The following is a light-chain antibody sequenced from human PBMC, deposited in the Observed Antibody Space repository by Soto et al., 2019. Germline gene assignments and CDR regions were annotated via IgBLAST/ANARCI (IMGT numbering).Light chain of an antibody. Sequence: QSVRTQPPSASGTPGQWVTISCSGSGSNIGTNTVTWYQQLPGAAPRLLIYSDNQRPSGVPARFSGSKSGTSASLAISGLQSEDEANYYCAAWDVSFVVFGGGTKLTVL. CDR1: GSNIGTNT. V-gene: IGLV1-44*01. J-gene: IGLJ3*02. CDR3: AAWDVSFVV. CDR2: SDN.